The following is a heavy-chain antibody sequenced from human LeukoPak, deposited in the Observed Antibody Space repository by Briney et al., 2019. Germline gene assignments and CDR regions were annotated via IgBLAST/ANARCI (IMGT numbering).Heavy chain of an antibody. V-gene: IGHV3-23*01. J-gene: IGHJ3*02. CDR2: IGGSGGTT. D-gene: IGHD2-15*01. CDR1: GFTFSSYA. Sequence: GGSLRLLCAPSGFTFSSYAMSWVRQAPGKGREWVSAIGGSGGTTYYADSVKGRFTISRDNSKNTLNLQMNSLRAEDTAVYYCAKANVKYCSGGSCFDAFVIWGQGTMVTVSS. CDR3: AKANVKYCSGGSCFDAFVI.